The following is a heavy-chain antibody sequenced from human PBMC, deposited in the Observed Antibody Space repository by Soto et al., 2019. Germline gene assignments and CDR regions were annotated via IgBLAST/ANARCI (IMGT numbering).Heavy chain of an antibody. V-gene: IGHV1-69*01. Sequence: QVQLVQSGAEVKKPGSSVKVSCKASGGTFSSYAISWVRQAPGQGLEWMGGIIPIFGTANYAQKFQGRVTMTADESTSTAYMELSSLRSEDTAVYYCARDPAFSRDGYSSYFDYWGQGTLVTVSS. CDR3: ARDPAFSRDGYSSYFDY. CDR1: GGTFSSYA. CDR2: IIPIFGTA. J-gene: IGHJ4*02. D-gene: IGHD2-15*01.